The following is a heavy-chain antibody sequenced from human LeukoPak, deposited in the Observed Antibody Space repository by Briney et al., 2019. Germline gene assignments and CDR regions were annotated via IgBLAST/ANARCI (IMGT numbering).Heavy chain of an antibody. CDR3: ARGVGASRGNYYYGMDV. CDR1: GGSISDSTYH. D-gene: IGHD1-26*01. V-gene: IGHV4-39*01. J-gene: IGHJ6*02. Sequence: PSETLSLSCTVSGGSISDSTYHWGWSRQPPGKGLEWIGSIYYSGNTYYNPSLKSRLTISVDTSKNQFSLKLTSVTAADTAVYYCARGVGASRGNYYYGMDVWGQGTTVTVSS. CDR2: IYYSGNT.